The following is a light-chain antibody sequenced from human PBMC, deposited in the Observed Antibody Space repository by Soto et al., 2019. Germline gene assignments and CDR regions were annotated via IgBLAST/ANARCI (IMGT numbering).Light chain of an antibody. V-gene: IGLV7-43*01. CDR1: TGAVTSGYY. J-gene: IGLJ2*01. CDR2: STD. CDR3: VPYVGCYVV. Sequence: QAVVTQEPSLTVSPGGTVTLTCASSTGAVTSGYYPNWFQQKPGQTPRALSYSTDNKHSWTPARFSGSLLGGKAALTLSDVQPEDEAESCCVPYVGCYVVFGGGTKPPVL.